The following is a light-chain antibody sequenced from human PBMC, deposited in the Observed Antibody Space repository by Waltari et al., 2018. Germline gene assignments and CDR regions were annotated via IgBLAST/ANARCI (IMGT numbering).Light chain of an antibody. CDR3: AASDASLHGYV. CDR1: SSNIGSTP. CDR2: SNN. J-gene: IGLJ1*01. V-gene: IGLV1-44*01. Sequence: QSVLTQPPSASGTPGQRVSISCSGASSNIGSTPVNWYQHLPGTAPKLLIYSNNQRPSGFPYRLSSSKSGTSASLAISGLQSEDEADYYCAASDASLHGYVFGTGTKVTVL.